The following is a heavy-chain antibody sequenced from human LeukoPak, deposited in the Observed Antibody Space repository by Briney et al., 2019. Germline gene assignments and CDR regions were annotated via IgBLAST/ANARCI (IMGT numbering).Heavy chain of an antibody. CDR3: ARDLGFAFDI. J-gene: IGHJ3*02. CDR2: IYYSGST. V-gene: IGHV4-59*01. CDR1: GGSISSYF. Sequence: SETLPLTCSASGGSISSYFWSWIRQPPGKGLEWIGYIYYSGSTNYNPSLKSRVTISVDTSKNQFSLKLSSVTAADTAVYYCARDLGFAFDIWGQGTMVTVSS.